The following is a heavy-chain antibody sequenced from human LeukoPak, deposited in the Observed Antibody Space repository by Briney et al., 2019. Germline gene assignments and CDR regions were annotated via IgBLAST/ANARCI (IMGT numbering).Heavy chain of an antibody. CDR3: TRHDVVAVIGHGMAD. V-gene: IGHV4-34*01. D-gene: IGHD2-15*01. CDR2: INHSGST. J-gene: IGHJ6*02. CDR1: GGSFSGYY. Sequence: PSETLSLTCAVYGGSFSGYYWSWIRQPPGKGLEWIGEINHSGSTNYNPSLKSRVTISVDTSENQFSLILSSVTAADTAVYYCTRHDVVAVIGHGMADWGQGTTVTVSS.